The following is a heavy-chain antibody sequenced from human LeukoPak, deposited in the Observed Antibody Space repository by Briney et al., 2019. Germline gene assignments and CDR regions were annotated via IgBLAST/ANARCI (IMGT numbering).Heavy chain of an antibody. V-gene: IGHV3-23*01. CDR1: GFTLSSYS. CDR3: AKYGRSGYSSGMDV. Sequence: GGSLRLSCAASGFTLSSYSMNRVRQAPGKGLEWVSTISVSGGSTYYADSVKGRFTISRDNSKNTLYLQMNSLRAEDTAVYYCAKYGRSGYSSGMDVWGQGTTVTVSS. J-gene: IGHJ6*02. CDR2: ISVSGGST. D-gene: IGHD2-15*01.